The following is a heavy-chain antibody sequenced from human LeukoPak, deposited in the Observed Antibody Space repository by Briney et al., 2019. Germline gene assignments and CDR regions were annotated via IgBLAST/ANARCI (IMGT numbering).Heavy chain of an antibody. CDR2: IRGSGGST. D-gene: IGHD3-10*01. CDR3: AKDYEGVRGVRIDY. Sequence: GGSLRLSCAASGFTFSSYAMSWVRQAPGKGLEWVSAIRGSGGSTYYADSVKGRFTISRDNSKNTLYLQMNSLRAEDTAVYYCAKDYEGVRGVRIDYWGQGTLVTVSS. J-gene: IGHJ4*02. CDR1: GFTFSSYA. V-gene: IGHV3-23*01.